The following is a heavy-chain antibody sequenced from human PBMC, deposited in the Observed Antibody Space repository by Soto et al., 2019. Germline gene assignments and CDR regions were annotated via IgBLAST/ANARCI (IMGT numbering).Heavy chain of an antibody. CDR3: ARHRTGSRGVDL. J-gene: IGHJ5*02. Sequence: SETLSLTCVVYGGSFSGYHWIWFRQPPGKRLEWIGEIYPSGDTKYNPSLGSRVTIFVDASKNQFSLRLSSVTAADTAVYYCARHRTGSRGVDLWGQGILVTVSS. D-gene: IGHD1-1*01. V-gene: IGHV4-34*01. CDR1: GGSFSGYH. CDR2: IYPSGDT.